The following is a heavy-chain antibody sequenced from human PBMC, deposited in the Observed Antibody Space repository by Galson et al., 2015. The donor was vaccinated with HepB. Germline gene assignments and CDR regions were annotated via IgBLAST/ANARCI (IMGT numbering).Heavy chain of an antibody. CDR3: ARDFRPYGSGSSRYYYYYYGMDV. D-gene: IGHD3-10*01. CDR2: IWYDGSNK. Sequence: SLRLSCAASGFTFSNYGMHWVRQAPGKGLEWVAVIWYDGSNKFYADSVKGRFTISRDNSKNTLYLQMNSLRAEDTAVYYCARDFRPYGSGSSRYYYYYYGMDVWGQGTTVTVSS. CDR1: GFTFSNYG. J-gene: IGHJ6*02. V-gene: IGHV3-33*08.